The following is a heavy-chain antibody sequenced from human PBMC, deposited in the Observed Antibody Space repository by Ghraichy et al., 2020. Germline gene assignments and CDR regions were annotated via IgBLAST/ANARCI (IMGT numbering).Heavy chain of an antibody. V-gene: IGHV4-4*09. J-gene: IGHJ4*02. CDR3: ARQVDYGDLFFDY. Sequence: ESLNISCTVSGGSISTYYWSWIRQPPGKGLEWIGYIYTSGSTNYNPSLKSRVTISVDTSKNQFSLRLRSVTAADTAMYYCARQVDYGDLFFDYWGQGTLVTVSS. D-gene: IGHD4-17*01. CDR1: GGSISTYY. CDR2: IYTSGST.